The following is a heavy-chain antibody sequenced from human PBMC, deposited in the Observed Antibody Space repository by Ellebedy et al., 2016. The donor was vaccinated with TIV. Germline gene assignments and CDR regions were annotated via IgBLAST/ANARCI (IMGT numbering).Heavy chain of an antibody. CDR3: AKLARQLDY. D-gene: IGHD1-7*01. CDR2: IKEDGSEK. V-gene: IGHV3-7*02. J-gene: IGHJ4*02. CDR1: GFTFSGYW. Sequence: GGSLRLSXAASGFTFSGYWISWVRQAPGKGLEWVANIKEDGSEKYYVDSVRGRFTISRDNAKKSLYLQMNSLRAEDTAVYYCAKLARQLDYWGQGTLVTVSS.